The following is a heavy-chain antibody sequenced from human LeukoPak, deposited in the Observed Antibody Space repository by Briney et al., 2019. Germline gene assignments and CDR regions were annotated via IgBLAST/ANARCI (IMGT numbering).Heavy chain of an antibody. CDR3: ARDLNSSGWYSLIGAFDI. D-gene: IGHD6-19*01. Sequence: PGGSLRLSCAASGFTFSSYAMSWVRQAPGKGLEWVSAISGSGGSTYYADSVKGRFTISRDNSKNTPYLQMNSLRAEDTAVYYCARDLNSSGWYSLIGAFDIWGQGTMVTVSS. CDR2: ISGSGGST. CDR1: GFTFSSYA. J-gene: IGHJ3*02. V-gene: IGHV3-23*01.